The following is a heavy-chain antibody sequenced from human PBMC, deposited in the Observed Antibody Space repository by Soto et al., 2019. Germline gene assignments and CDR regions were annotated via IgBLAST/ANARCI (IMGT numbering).Heavy chain of an antibody. V-gene: IGHV4-59*08. D-gene: IGHD4-17*01. Sequence: SETLSLTCTVSGGSISSYYWSWIRQPPGKGLEWIGYTYYSGSTNYNPSLKSRVTISVDTSKNQFSLKLSSVTAADTAVYYCARLPNDYPAGYFDYWGQGTLVTVSS. CDR1: GGSISSYY. CDR2: TYYSGST. J-gene: IGHJ4*02. CDR3: ARLPNDYPAGYFDY.